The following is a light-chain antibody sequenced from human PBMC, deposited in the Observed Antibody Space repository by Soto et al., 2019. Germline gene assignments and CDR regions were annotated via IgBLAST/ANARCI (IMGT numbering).Light chain of an antibody. CDR2: DVS. CDR1: QSIGDW. CDR3: HEYTNVWT. Sequence: DIQMTQSPSTLSASVGDRVIITCRASQSIGDWLAWYQQKPGKAPKVLIYDVSTLESGVPSRFSGSGFGTEFILTISSLQPDDFATYYCHEYTNVWTFGQGTKVDI. V-gene: IGKV1-5*01. J-gene: IGKJ1*01.